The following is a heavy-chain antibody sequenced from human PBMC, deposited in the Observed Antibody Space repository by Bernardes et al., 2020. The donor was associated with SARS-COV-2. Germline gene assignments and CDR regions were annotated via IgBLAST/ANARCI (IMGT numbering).Heavy chain of an antibody. D-gene: IGHD2-8*02. V-gene: IGHV3-74*01. CDR2: ISTDGSIT. CDR1: GFTFSHYW. CDR3: AAGVTGDY. Sequence: GGSLRLSRTVSGFTFSHYWMPWVRQAPGKGLICVSRISTDGSITDYADSVKGRFNISRDNAKNTLYLQMNSQRAEDTAVYYCAAGVTGDYWGQGTLITVSS. J-gene: IGHJ4*02.